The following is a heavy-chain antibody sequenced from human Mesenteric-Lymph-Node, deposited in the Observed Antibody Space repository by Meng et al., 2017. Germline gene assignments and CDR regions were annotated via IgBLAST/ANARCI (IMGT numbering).Heavy chain of an antibody. CDR1: GGTFSSYA. CDR2: IIPIFGTA. J-gene: IGHJ3*02. V-gene: IGHV1-69*06. D-gene: IGHD2-2*01. CDR3: ARDLVPAAMYAFDI. Sequence: SVKVSCKASGGTFSSYAISWVRQAPGQGLEWMGGIIPIFGTANYAQKFQGRVTITADKSTSTAYMELSSLRSEDTAVYYCARDLVPAAMYAFDIWGQGTMVTVSS.